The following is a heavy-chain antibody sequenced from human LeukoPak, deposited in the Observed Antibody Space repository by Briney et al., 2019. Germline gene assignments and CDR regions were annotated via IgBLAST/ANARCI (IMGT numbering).Heavy chain of an antibody. CDR1: GGSISTNY. J-gene: IGHJ4*02. V-gene: IGHV4-59*08. CDR3: ARLGGGSGSYYKHLDY. D-gene: IGHD3-10*01. CDR2: IDYSGST. Sequence: PSETLSPTCTVSGGSISTNYWTWIRQPPGKGLEWIGYIDYSGSTKYNPSLKSRVTISVDTSNNQFSLKLSSVTAADTAVYYCARLGGGSGSYYKHLDYWGQGTLVTVSS.